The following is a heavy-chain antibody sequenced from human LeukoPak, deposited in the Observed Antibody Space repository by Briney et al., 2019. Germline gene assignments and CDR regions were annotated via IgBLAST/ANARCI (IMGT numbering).Heavy chain of an antibody. CDR1: GFTFSSYW. V-gene: IGHV3-7*01. CDR3: ARGGRGYSRYDPDKYFDY. J-gene: IGHJ4*02. D-gene: IGHD5-12*01. CDR2: IKQDGSEK. Sequence: GGSLRLSCAASGFTFSSYWMSWVRQAPGKGLEWVANIKQDGSEKYYVDSVKGRFTISRDNAKNSLYLQMNSLRAEDTAVYYCARGGRGYSRYDPDKYFDYWGQGTLVTVSS.